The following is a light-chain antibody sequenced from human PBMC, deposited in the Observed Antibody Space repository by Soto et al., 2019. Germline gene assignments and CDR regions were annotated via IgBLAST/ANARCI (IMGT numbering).Light chain of an antibody. Sequence: QSALTQPASVSGSPGQSITISCTGTSNDVGGYAYVSWYQQYPGKAPKLVISEVSNRPSGVSHRFSGSRSGNTSSLTISGLQTEDEADYHCCSYTGNTTPVFGGGTKLTFL. CDR1: SNDVGGYAY. J-gene: IGLJ3*02. CDR2: EVS. V-gene: IGLV2-14*01. CDR3: CSYTGNTTPV.